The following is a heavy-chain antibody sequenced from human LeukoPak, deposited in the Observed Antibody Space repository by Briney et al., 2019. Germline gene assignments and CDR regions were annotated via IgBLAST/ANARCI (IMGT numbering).Heavy chain of an antibody. V-gene: IGHV4-31*03. J-gene: IGHJ3*01. CDR3: ATPFCGAITCLDVFDV. CDR2: IYYSGST. Sequence: PSQTLSLTCTVSGVSLSIDKYYWTWVRQRPGKGLECIGHIYYSGSTSFNPSLKSRFPMSMNTSKSQFFLNMTSVTAADTAVYYCATPFCGAITCLDVFDVWGQGAVVTVSS. CDR1: GVSLSIDKYY. D-gene: IGHD4/OR15-4a*01.